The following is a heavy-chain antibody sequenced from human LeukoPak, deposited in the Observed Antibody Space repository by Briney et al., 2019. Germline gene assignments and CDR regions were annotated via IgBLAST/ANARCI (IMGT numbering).Heavy chain of an antibody. D-gene: IGHD3-10*01. J-gene: IGHJ6*02. V-gene: IGHV3-11*01. Sequence: GGSLRLSCAASGFTFSDYYMSWIRQAPGKGLEWVSYISNSGSTIYYADSVKGRFTISRDNAKNSLYLQMNSLRAEDTAVYYCARTPEYYYGSGSYSKNHYYYYGMDVWGQGTTVTVSS. CDR2: ISNSGSTI. CDR3: ARTPEYYYGSGSYSKNHYYYYGMDV. CDR1: GFTFSDYY.